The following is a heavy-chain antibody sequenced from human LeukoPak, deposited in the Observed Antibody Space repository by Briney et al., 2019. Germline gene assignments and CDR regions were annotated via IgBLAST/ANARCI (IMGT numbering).Heavy chain of an antibody. Sequence: SETLSVTCTVSGGSISSYYWSWIRQPPGKGLEWIGYIYYSGSTNYNPSLKSRVTISVDTSKNQFSLKLSSVTAADTAVYYCARDAAAAGTEGAFDIWGQGTMVTVSS. V-gene: IGHV4-59*01. J-gene: IGHJ3*02. CDR2: IYYSGST. CDR3: ARDAAAAGTEGAFDI. D-gene: IGHD6-13*01. CDR1: GGSISSYY.